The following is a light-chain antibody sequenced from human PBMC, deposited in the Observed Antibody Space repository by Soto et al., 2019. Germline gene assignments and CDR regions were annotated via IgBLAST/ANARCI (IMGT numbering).Light chain of an antibody. J-gene: IGLJ1*01. CDR2: EVT. CDR3: NSFRVNRLYV. V-gene: IGLV2-14*01. CDR1: SSDVGGYNA. Sequence: QSSLAQSASVSGSPGQTITISCTGTSSDVGGYNAVSWYQHHPGKAPKLIIYEVTHRPAGVSGRFSASKSGNTASLTISGLQAEDEADYYCNSFRVNRLYVFGTGTKLTVL.